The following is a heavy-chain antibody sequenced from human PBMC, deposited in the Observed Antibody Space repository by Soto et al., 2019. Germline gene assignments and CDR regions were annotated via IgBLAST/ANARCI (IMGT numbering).Heavy chain of an antibody. D-gene: IGHD3-16*02. V-gene: IGHV3-48*03. CDR1: GFTFSSYE. J-gene: IGHJ4*02. Sequence: EVQLVESGGGLVQPGGSLRLYCAASGFTFSSYEMNWVRQAPGKGLEWVSYISSSGSTIYYADSVKGRFTISRDNAKNSLYLQMNSLRADDTAVYYCAGSLHGYYDYVWGSYRRPSLFDYWGQGTLVTVSS. CDR3: AGSLHGYYDYVWGSYRRPSLFDY. CDR2: ISSSGSTI.